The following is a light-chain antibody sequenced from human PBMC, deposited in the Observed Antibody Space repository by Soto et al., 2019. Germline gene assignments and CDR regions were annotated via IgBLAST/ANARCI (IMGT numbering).Light chain of an antibody. Sequence: DIQMTQSPSSPSASVGDRVTIICRASQSVSTRLAWYQQKPGKAPKVLIYDASSWAGGVPSRFTGSGSGTEFTLTISSLQPDDFATYYCQHYNSYSEAFGQGTKVDIK. J-gene: IGKJ1*01. V-gene: IGKV1-5*02. CDR1: QSVSTR. CDR2: DAS. CDR3: QHYNSYSEA.